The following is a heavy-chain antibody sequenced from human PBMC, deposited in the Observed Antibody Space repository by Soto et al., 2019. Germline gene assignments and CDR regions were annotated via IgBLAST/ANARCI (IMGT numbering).Heavy chain of an antibody. CDR2: ISAYNGNT. Sequence: QVQLVQSGAEVRKPGASVKVSCKASGYTFTTSGISWVRQAPGQGLEWMAMISAYNGNTNYAQKFQGRVTLTTGTPTSTAYMELRSMKSDDTATYYCARVRGIPADADYWGQGSLVTVSS. D-gene: IGHD2-2*01. CDR1: GYTFTTSG. V-gene: IGHV1-18*01. J-gene: IGHJ4*02. CDR3: ARVRGIPADADY.